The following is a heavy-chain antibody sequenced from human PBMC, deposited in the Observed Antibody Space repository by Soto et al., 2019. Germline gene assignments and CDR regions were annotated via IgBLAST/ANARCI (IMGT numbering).Heavy chain of an antibody. V-gene: IGHV4-31*03. CDR2: IYYSGST. D-gene: IGHD1-20*01. J-gene: IGHJ6*02. CDR3: ARGITNQTGRYGMDV. Sequence: LSLTCTVSGGSISSGGYYWSWIRQHPGKGLEWIGYIYYSGSTYYNPSLKSRVTISVDTSKNQFSLKLSSVTAADTAVYYCARGITNQTGRYGMDVWGQGTTVTVSS. CDR1: GGSISSGGYY.